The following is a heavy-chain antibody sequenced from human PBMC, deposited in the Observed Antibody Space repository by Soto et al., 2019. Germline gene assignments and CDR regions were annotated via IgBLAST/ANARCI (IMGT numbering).Heavy chain of an antibody. CDR2: IDPSDSYT. J-gene: IGHJ6*02. CDR1: GYSFTSYW. Sequence: PGESLKISCKGSGYSFTSYWISWVRQMPGKGLEWMGRIDPSDSYTNYSPSFQGHVTISADKSISTAYLQWSSLKASDTAMYYCARQGGIAAATINYYYYYGMDVWCQGTTVTVSS. CDR3: ARQGGIAAATINYYYYYGMDV. V-gene: IGHV5-10-1*01. D-gene: IGHD6-13*01.